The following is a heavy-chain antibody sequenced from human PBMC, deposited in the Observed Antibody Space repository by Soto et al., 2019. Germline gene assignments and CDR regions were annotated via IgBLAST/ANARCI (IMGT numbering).Heavy chain of an antibody. CDR3: ARCLPAAIQYYYYGMDV. V-gene: IGHV5-51*01. D-gene: IGHD2-2*01. J-gene: IGHJ6*02. CDR1: GYSFTSYW. Sequence: PGESLKISCKGSGYSFTSYWIGWVRQMPGKGLEWMGIIYPGDSDTRYSPSFQGQVTISADKSISTAYLQWSSLKASDTAMYYCARCLPAAIQYYYYGMDVWGQGTTVTVSS. CDR2: IYPGDSDT.